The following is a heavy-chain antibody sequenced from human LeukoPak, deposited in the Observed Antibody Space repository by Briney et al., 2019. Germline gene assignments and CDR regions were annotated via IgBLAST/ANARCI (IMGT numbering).Heavy chain of an antibody. Sequence: GGSLRLSCVASGITFSHYSMNWVRQAPGKGLEWVSYISDSSTTIYYSDSVKGRFTISRDNAKNSLYLQMNSPRAEDTAIYYCARGVDCSGDYCYSNYWGQGTLVTVSS. CDR1: GITFSHYS. CDR3: ARGVDCSGDYCYSNY. J-gene: IGHJ4*02. D-gene: IGHD2-15*01. CDR2: ISDSSTTI. V-gene: IGHV3-48*01.